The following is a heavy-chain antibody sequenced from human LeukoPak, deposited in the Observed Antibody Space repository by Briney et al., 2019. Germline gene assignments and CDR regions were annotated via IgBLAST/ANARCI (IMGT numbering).Heavy chain of an antibody. V-gene: IGHV4-59*01. CDR1: GGSISSYY. CDR2: IYYSGST. D-gene: IGHD4-17*01. J-gene: IGHJ6*03. Sequence: SETLSLTCTVSGGSISSYYWSWIRQPPGKGLEWIGYIYYSGSTNYNPSLKSRVTISVDTSKNQFFLKLSSVTAADTAVYYCARSEDSDYGDYEYYYYYMDVWGKGTTVTVSS. CDR3: ARSEDSDYGDYEYYYYYMDV.